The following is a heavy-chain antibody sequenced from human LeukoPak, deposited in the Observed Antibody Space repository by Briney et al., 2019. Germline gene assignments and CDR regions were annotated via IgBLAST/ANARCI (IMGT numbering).Heavy chain of an antibody. CDR2: IFYSGST. V-gene: IGHV4-59*11. CDR3: ARAPFSQYLEYYFDS. Sequence: SETLSLTCSVSGSSISSHYWSWIRQPPGKGLEWIGYIFYSGSTANNPSLKSRVTISMDTSKNQFSLRLSSVTAADTAVYYCARAPFSQYLEYYFDSWGQGTLVTVSS. CDR1: GSSISSHY. D-gene: IGHD3-3*01. J-gene: IGHJ4*02.